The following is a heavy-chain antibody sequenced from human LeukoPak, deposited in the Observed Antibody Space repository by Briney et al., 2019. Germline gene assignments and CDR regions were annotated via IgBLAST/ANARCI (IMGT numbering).Heavy chain of an antibody. CDR2: ISGSGGST. V-gene: IGHV3-23*01. D-gene: IGHD4-23*01. CDR1: GFTFRSYA. CDR3: AKNDYGGLDAFDI. J-gene: IGHJ3*02. Sequence: GGSLRLSCAASGFTFRSYAMSWVRQAPGKGLEWVSGISGSGGSTYYADSVKGRFTISRDNFKNTLYLQMNSLRAEDTAVYYCAKNDYGGLDAFDIWQQGTMVTVSS.